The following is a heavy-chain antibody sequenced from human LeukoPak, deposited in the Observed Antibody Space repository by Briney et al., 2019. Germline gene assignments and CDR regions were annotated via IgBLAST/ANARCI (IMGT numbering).Heavy chain of an antibody. Sequence: PSETLSLTCTVSGGSISSSSYYWGWIRQPPGKGLEWIGSIYYSGSTYYNPSLKSRVTISVDTSKNQFSLKLSSVTAADTAVYYCARDPRRGGSYFSGAFDIWGQGTMVTVSS. CDR2: IYYSGST. D-gene: IGHD1-26*01. V-gene: IGHV4-39*07. J-gene: IGHJ3*02. CDR3: ARDPRRGGSYFSGAFDI. CDR1: GGSISSSSYY.